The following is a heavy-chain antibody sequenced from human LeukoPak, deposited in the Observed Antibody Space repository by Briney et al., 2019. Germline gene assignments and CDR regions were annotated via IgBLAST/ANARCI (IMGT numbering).Heavy chain of an antibody. Sequence: SETLSLTCTVSGASISTYFWTWIRQPAGKGLEWIGRIYPNGAINYNPSLKSRVTMSVDTSKNQFSLKLISVTAADTAVYYCAREYGDRGTRNFDYWGQGGLVTVSS. V-gene: IGHV4-4*07. CDR2: IYPNGAI. J-gene: IGHJ4*02. D-gene: IGHD4-17*01. CDR3: AREYGDRGTRNFDY. CDR1: GASISTYF.